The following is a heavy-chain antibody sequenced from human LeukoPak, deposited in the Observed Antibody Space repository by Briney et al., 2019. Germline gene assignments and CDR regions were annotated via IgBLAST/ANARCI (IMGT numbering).Heavy chain of an antibody. J-gene: IGHJ3*02. CDR2: ISYDGSNK. D-gene: IGHD5-12*01. Sequence: GRSLRLSCAASGFTFSSYAMHWVRQAPGKGLEWVAVISYDGSNKYYADSVKGRFTISRDNSKNTLYLQMNSLRAEDTAVYYCAKTIVATILGSGAFDIWGQGTMVTVSS. CDR3: AKTIVATILGSGAFDI. V-gene: IGHV3-30-3*02. CDR1: GFTFSSYA.